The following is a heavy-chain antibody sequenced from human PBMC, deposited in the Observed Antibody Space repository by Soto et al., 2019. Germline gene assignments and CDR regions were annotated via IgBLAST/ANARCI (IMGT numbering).Heavy chain of an antibody. V-gene: IGHV1-3*01. CDR1: GYTFTNYA. J-gene: IGHJ4*02. D-gene: IGHD3-10*01. CDR2: INAAIGNT. Sequence: QVQLVQSGAEVKKPGASVTVSCKASGYTFTNYAMHWVRQAPGQRLEWMGWINAAIGNTKYSQKFQGSVTITRDASASTAYMELSSLRSEDTAVYYCARRNVYGSGSYSFDYWGQGTLVTVSS. CDR3: ARRNVYGSGSYSFDY.